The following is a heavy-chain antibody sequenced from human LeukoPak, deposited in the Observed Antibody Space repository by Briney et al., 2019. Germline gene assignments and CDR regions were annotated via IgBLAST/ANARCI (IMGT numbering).Heavy chain of an antibody. Sequence: GGSLRLSCAASGFTFTNYAMTWVRQAPGKGLEWVSFIYSDNTHYSDSVKGRFTISRDNSKNTLYLQMNSLRAEDTAVYYCARRAGAYSHPYDYWGQGTLVTVSS. CDR1: GFTFTNYA. J-gene: IGHJ4*02. V-gene: IGHV3-23*05. CDR3: ARRAGAYSHPYDY. CDR2: IYSDNT. D-gene: IGHD4/OR15-4a*01.